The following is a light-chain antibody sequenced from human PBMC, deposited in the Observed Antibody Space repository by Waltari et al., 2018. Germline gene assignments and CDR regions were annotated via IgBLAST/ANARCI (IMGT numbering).Light chain of an antibody. V-gene: IGKV1-39*01. CDR3: QQSYSTPLFT. Sequence: DIQMTQSPSSLSASVGDTVTIACRASQSVSVFLNWYHQKPGIAPELLIHSASSLHSGVPSRFSGSGSGTDFILTISGLQPEDFGTYYCQQSYSTPLFTFGQGTRLDIK. J-gene: IGKJ5*01. CDR1: QSVSVF. CDR2: SAS.